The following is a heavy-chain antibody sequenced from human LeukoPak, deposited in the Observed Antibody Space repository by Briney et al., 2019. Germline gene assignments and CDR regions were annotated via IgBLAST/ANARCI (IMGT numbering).Heavy chain of an antibody. CDR1: GGSISSYY. CDR3: AGLGVMVLVYQFEY. CDR2: IYYSGST. V-gene: IGHV4-59*12. Sequence: SETLSLTCTVSGGSISSYYWGWIRQPPGKGLEWIGYIYYSGSTNYNPSLKSRVTISTDTSTNQFSLKLTSVTAADTAVYYCAGLGVMVLVYQFEYWGRGTPVTVSS. D-gene: IGHD2-8*01. J-gene: IGHJ4*02.